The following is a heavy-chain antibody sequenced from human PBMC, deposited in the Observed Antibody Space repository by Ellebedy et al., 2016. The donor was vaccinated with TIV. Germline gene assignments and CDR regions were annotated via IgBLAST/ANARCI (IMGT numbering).Heavy chain of an antibody. V-gene: IGHV3-11*06. CDR2: IRTNVRSS. Sequence: GESLKISCTASGFTFRDYFMSWIRQAPGTGLEWIAYIRTNVRSSKYADSVKGRFTISRDNAKNSLYLQMDRLGAEDTAVYFCARDYYRGHGMDIWGQGTTVIVSS. D-gene: IGHD3-22*01. J-gene: IGHJ6*02. CDR3: ARDYYRGHGMDI. CDR1: GFTFRDYF.